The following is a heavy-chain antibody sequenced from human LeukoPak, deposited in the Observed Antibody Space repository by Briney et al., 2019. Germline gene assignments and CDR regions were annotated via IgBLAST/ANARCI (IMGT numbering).Heavy chain of an antibody. CDR3: ARVPRKGIQLWKHREYYFDY. D-gene: IGHD5-18*01. J-gene: IGHJ4*02. Sequence: ASVKVSCKASGYTFTGHYMHWVRQAPGQGLEWMGWINPNSGGTNYAQKFQGRVTMTRDTSISTAYMELSRLRSDDTAVYYCARVPRKGIQLWKHREYYFDYWGQGTLVTVSS. CDR1: GYTFTGHY. V-gene: IGHV1-2*02. CDR2: INPNSGGT.